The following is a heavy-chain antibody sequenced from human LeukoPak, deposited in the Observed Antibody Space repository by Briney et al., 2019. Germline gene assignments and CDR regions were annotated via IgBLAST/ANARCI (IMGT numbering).Heavy chain of an antibody. J-gene: IGHJ5*02. Sequence: SSETLSLTCTVSGGSISSYYWSWIRQPPGKGLEWIGYIYYSGSTNYNPSLKSRVTMSVDTSKNQFSLKLSSVTAADTAVYYCAREGRTVDLFYVFVWGDHGPPGFDPWGQGTLVTVSS. CDR1: GGSISSYY. CDR3: AREGRTVDLFYVFVWGDHGPPGFDP. V-gene: IGHV4-59*12. D-gene: IGHD2/OR15-2a*01. CDR2: IYYSGST.